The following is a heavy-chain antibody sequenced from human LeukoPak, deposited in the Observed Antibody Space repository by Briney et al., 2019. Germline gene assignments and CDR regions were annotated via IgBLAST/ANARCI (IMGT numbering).Heavy chain of an antibody. D-gene: IGHD3-3*01. V-gene: IGHV4-39*07. CDR2: MYYSGST. J-gene: IGHJ5*02. CDR1: GGSISSSSYY. Sequence: SETLSLTCTVSGGSISSSSYYWGWIRQPPGKGLEWIGSMYYSGSTYYNPSLKSRVTISVDTSKNQFSLKLSSVTAADTAVYYCARVLAEYYDFWSEAPRFDPWGQGTLVTVSS. CDR3: ARVLAEYYDFWSEAPRFDP.